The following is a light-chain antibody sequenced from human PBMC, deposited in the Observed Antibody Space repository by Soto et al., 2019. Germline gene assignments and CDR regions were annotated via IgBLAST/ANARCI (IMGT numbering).Light chain of an antibody. J-gene: IGLJ1*01. V-gene: IGLV2-8*01. Sequence: QSALTQPPSASGSPGQSVTISCTGTRSDVGGYNFVSWYQQHPGKAPKLMIYEVTKRPSGVPDRFSGSKSGNTASLTVSGLQAEDEADYYCSSYAGSNSRYVFGTGTKLTVL. CDR2: EVT. CDR3: SSYAGSNSRYV. CDR1: RSDVGGYNF.